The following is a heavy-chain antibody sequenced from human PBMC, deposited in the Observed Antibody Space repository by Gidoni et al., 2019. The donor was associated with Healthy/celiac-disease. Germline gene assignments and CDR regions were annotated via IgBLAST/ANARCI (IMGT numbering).Heavy chain of an antibody. CDR2: TYYRSKWYN. CDR1: GDCVSSNSAA. D-gene: IGHD6-19*01. J-gene: IGHJ4*02. V-gene: IGHV6-1*01. CDR3: ARDQYSSGWYSDY. Sequence: QVQLQQSGPGLVKPSQTLSLTSAIPGDCVSSNSAAWNWNRPSPSRGLEWLGRTYYRSKWYNDYAVSVKSRITIIPDTSKNQFSLQLNSVTPEDTAVYYCARDQYSSGWYSDYWGQGTLVTVSS.